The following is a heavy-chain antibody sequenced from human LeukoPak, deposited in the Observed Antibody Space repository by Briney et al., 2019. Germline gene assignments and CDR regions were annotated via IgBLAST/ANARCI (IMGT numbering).Heavy chain of an antibody. J-gene: IGHJ1*01. V-gene: IGHV1-69*01. CDR3: ASSSSDQLRYFDWYNSAEYFQH. CDR1: GGTFSSYA. Sequence: ASVKVSCKASGGTFSSYAISWVRQAPGQGLEWMGGIIPIFGTANYAQKFQGRVTITADESTSTAYMELSSLRSENTAVYYCASSSSDQLRYFDWYNSAEYFQHWGQRSQVTVS. D-gene: IGHD3-9*01. CDR2: IIPIFGTA.